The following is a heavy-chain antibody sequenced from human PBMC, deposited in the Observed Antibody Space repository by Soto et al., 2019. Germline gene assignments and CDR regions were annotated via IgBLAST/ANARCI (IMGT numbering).Heavy chain of an antibody. CDR1: VGTSSTYA. J-gene: IGHJ4*02. CDR3: ARGVHYDSSGYYYFY. CDR2: IIPLFGTA. V-gene: IGHV1-69*13. Sequence: SVKVSCKASVGTSSTYAIDWVRQAPGQGLEWMGGIIPLFGTAKYAQNFQGRITITADESTNTAYMELRSLRSQDTAVYYCARGVHYDSSGYYYFYWGKGTLVTVSS. D-gene: IGHD3-22*01.